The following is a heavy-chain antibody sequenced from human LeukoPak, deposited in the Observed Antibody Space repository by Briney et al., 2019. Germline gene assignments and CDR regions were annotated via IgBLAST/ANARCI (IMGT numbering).Heavy chain of an antibody. J-gene: IGHJ4*02. V-gene: IGHV3-48*03. CDR3: AREGDRGYSYVDY. CDR2: ISSSGSTI. D-gene: IGHD5-18*01. CDR1: GFTFSSYE. Sequence: GGSLRLSCAASGFTFSSYEMNWVRQAPGKGLEWVSYISSSGSTIYYADSVKGRFTISRDNAKNSLYLQMNSLRAEDTAVYYCAREGDRGYSYVDYWGQGTLVTVSS.